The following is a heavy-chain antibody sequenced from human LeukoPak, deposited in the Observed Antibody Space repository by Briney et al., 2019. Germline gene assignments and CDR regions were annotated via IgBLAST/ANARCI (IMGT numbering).Heavy chain of an antibody. CDR1: GYTFTSYD. Sequence: ASVKVSWKASGYTFTSYDINWVRQATGQGLEWMGWMNPNSGNTGYAQKFQGRVTMTKNTSITTAYMELSSLRSEDTAVYYCARALSWTTDSYYYMDVWGKGTTVTVSS. V-gene: IGHV1-8*01. CDR2: MNPNSGNT. CDR3: ARALSWTTDSYYYMDV. J-gene: IGHJ6*03. D-gene: IGHD3/OR15-3a*01.